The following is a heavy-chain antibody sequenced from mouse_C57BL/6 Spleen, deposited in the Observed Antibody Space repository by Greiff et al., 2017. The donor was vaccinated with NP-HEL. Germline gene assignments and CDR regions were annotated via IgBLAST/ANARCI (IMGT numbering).Heavy chain of an antibody. Sequence: EVKLMESGGGLVQPGGSLSLSCAASGFTFTDYYMSWVRQPPGKALEWLGFIRNKANGYTTEYSASVKGRFTISRDNFQSILYLQMNALRAEDSATYYCARYMGEAMDYWGQGTSVTVSS. CDR2: IRNKANGYTT. J-gene: IGHJ4*01. CDR1: GFTFTDYY. CDR3: ARYMGEAMDY. V-gene: IGHV7-3*01.